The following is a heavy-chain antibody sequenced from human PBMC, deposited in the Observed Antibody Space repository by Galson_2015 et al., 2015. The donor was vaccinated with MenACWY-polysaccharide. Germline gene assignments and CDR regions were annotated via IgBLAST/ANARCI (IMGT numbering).Heavy chain of an antibody. CDR3: ARLAHCGGDCYFLDS. J-gene: IGHJ4*02. CDR2: IHQNGNI. V-gene: IGHV4-59*01. Sequence: SETLSLTCTVSGGSIISDYWSWIRQPPGKGLDYLAFIHQNGNINYNPSLKGRLTLLVDTSKNQLSLKLTSVTAADTAVYYCARLAHCGGDCYFLDSWGRGFLVTVSS. D-gene: IGHD2-21*01. CDR1: GGSIISDY.